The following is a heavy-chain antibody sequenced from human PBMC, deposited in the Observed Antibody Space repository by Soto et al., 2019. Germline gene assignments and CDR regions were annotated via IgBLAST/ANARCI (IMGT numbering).Heavy chain of an antibody. V-gene: IGHV3-11*01. CDR2: ISSSGSTI. D-gene: IGHD5-12*01. CDR1: GFTFSDYY. Sequence: GGALRLSCAASGFTFSDYYMSWIRLAPGKGLEWVSYISSSGSTIYYADSVKGRFTISRDNAKNSLYLQMNSLRAEDTAVYYCARPLDVDIVAALWGQGTLVTVSS. CDR3: ARPLDVDIVAAL. J-gene: IGHJ4*02.